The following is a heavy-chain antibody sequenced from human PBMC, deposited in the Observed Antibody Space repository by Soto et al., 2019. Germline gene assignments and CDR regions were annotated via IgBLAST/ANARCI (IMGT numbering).Heavy chain of an antibody. V-gene: IGHV3-21*01. J-gene: IGHJ6*01. Sequence: EVQLVESGGGLVKPGGSLRLSCAASGFTFSSYSINWVRQAPGKGLEWVSSISSSSSSIYYAESWKGRFTISRDNAKNSLYLQMISLRADATAVYYCARLNSTSSYYYGMDVWGQGTTVTVSS. CDR2: ISSSSSSI. CDR1: GFTFSSYS. CDR3: ARLNSTSSYYYGMDV.